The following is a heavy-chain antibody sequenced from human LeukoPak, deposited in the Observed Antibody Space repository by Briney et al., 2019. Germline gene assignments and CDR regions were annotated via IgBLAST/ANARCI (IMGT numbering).Heavy chain of an antibody. Sequence: PSETLSLTCTVSGGSISSYYWSWIRQPPGKGLEWIGYIYYSGSTNYNPSLKSRVTISVDTSKNQFSLKLSSVTAADTAMYYCARGGGVVGATTFGYWGQGTLVTVSS. V-gene: IGHV4-59*01. CDR3: ARGGGVVGATTFGY. CDR1: GGSISSYY. D-gene: IGHD1-26*01. J-gene: IGHJ4*02. CDR2: IYYSGST.